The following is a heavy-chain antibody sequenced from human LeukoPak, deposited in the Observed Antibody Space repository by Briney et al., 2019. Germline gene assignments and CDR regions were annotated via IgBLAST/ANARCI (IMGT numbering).Heavy chain of an antibody. CDR1: GFTFSSYW. CDR2: INSDGSST. J-gene: IGHJ4*02. Sequence: GGSLRLSCAASGFTFSSYWMHWVRQAPGKGLVWVSRINSDGSSTSYADSVKGRFTISRDNAKNTLYLQMNSLRAEDTAVYYCATRMSSSSLLDYWGQGTLVTVSS. D-gene: IGHD6-6*01. V-gene: IGHV3-74*01. CDR3: ATRMSSSSLLDY.